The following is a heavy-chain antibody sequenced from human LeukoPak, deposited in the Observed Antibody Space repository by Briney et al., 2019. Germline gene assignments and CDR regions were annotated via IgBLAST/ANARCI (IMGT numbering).Heavy chain of an antibody. D-gene: IGHD5/OR15-5a*01. CDR1: GASISSSRYY. CDR2: IYYSGST. V-gene: IGHV4-39*07. J-gene: IGHJ4*02. CDR3: ATERTSVYNY. Sequence: SETLSLTCTVSGASISSSRYYWVWFRQPPGTGLEWIGSIYYSGSTYYNSSLKSRVTISMDTSKNQFSLKLSSVTAADTAVYYCATERTSVYNYWGQGTLVTVSS.